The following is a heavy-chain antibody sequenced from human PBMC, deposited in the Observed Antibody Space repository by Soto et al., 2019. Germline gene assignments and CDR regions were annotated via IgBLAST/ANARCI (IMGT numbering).Heavy chain of an antibody. D-gene: IGHD3-16*02. CDR3: ARHPIADYYGMDV. CDR1: GGSIISGGYY. Sequence: SETLSLTCTVSGGSIISGGYYWSWIRQPPGKGLEWIGYIYYSGSTNYNPSLKSRVTISVDTSKNQFSLKLSSVTAADTAVYYCARHPIADYYGMDVWGQGTTVTVSS. V-gene: IGHV4-61*08. CDR2: IYYSGST. J-gene: IGHJ6*02.